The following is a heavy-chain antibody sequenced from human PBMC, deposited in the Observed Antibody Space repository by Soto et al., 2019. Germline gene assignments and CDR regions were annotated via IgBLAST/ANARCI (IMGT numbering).Heavy chain of an antibody. Sequence: SETLCLACAGYCGSFSGYYWSWIRQSPGKGLEWIGEINHRGSSDYNPSLKRRVTISIDASKNHVSLELTSVTAADTAVYYCARSDNRNSLYGVDVWGQGTAVTVSS. D-gene: IGHD1-7*01. CDR1: CGSFSGYY. J-gene: IGHJ6*02. CDR2: INHRGSS. V-gene: IGHV4-34*01. CDR3: ARSDNRNSLYGVDV.